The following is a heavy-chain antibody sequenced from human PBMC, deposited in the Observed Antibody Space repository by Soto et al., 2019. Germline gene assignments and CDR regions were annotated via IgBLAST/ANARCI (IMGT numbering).Heavy chain of an antibody. J-gene: IGHJ5*02. CDR3: ARASGSSYWFDP. Sequence: EASVKVSCKASGGPYNKYTISWVRQAPGQGLEWMGRTIPIFDITNYAQKFQGRVTITADKSTSTAYMELRSLRSDDTAVYYCARASGSSYWFDPWGQGTLVTVSS. CDR1: GGPYNKYT. CDR2: TIPIFDIT. V-gene: IGHV1-69*02. D-gene: IGHD1-26*01.